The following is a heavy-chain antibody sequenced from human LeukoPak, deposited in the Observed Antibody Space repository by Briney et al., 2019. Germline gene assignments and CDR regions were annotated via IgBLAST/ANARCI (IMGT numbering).Heavy chain of an antibody. Sequence: PSETLSLTCAVSGGSISIYYWSWIRQSPGKGLEWIGYIYYSGSTKYSPSLKSRVTMSVDTTKNQFSLKLSSVTAADTAVYYCARHTGYCSSTKCYSRFDTCGQGTLVTVSS. CDR1: GGSISIYY. D-gene: IGHD2-2*02. CDR3: ARHTGYCSSTKCYSRFDT. J-gene: IGHJ5*02. CDR2: IYYSGST. V-gene: IGHV4-59*08.